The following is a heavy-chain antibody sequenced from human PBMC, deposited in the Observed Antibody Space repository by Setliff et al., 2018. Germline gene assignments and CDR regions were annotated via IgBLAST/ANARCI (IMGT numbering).Heavy chain of an antibody. CDR2: INAGNGNT. CDR1: GYTFTSYA. D-gene: IGHD3-22*01. V-gene: IGHV1-3*01. CDR3: ATTRDDSSGYLLGIFAFDI. J-gene: IGHJ3*02. Sequence: GASVKVSCKASGYTFTSYAMHWVRQAPGQRLEWMGWINAGNGNTKYSQKFQGRVTITRDTSASTAYMELSSLRSEDTAVYYCATTRDDSSGYLLGIFAFDIWGQGTMVTVSS.